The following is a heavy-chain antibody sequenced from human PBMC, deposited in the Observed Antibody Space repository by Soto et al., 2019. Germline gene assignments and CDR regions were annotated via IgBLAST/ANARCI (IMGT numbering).Heavy chain of an antibody. J-gene: IGHJ5*02. CDR3: ARGYTSGYPSDWFDP. CDR1: GFTFSSYG. CDR2: ISYDGSKK. D-gene: IGHD3-3*01. V-gene: IGHV3-30*03. Sequence: QVQLVESGGGVVQPGRSLRLSCAASGFTFSSYGMHWVRQAPGKGLEWVAVISYDGSKKYYADSVKGRFTISRDNSKNTLYLQMDRLRDEDTAVYYCARGYTSGYPSDWFDPWGQGTLVTVSS.